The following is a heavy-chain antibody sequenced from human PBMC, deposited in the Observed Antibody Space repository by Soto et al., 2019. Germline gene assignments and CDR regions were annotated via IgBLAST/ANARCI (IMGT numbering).Heavy chain of an antibody. CDR1: GFIFSSYW. D-gene: IGHD3-3*01. CDR3: ARAEDEDYDFWSGSSMDV. Sequence: GGSLRLSCAASGFIFSSYWMHWVRQAPGKGLVWISRINNNSSYIYYADSVKGRFTISRDNAKNSLYLQMNSLRAEDTAVYYCARAEDEDYDFWSGSSMDVWGQGTTVTVSS. CDR2: INNNSSYI. J-gene: IGHJ6*02. V-gene: IGHV3-74*01.